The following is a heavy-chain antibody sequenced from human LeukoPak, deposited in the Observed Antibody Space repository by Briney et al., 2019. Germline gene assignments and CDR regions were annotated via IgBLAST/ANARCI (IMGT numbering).Heavy chain of an antibody. Sequence: GASVKVSCKASGYTFTSYAMHWVRQAPGQRLEWMGWINAGNGNAKYSQKFQGRVTITRDTSASTAYMELSSLRSEDTAVYYCARAEVGASYAFDIWGQGTMVTVSS. V-gene: IGHV1-3*01. CDR1: GYTFTSYA. D-gene: IGHD1-26*01. CDR3: ARAEVGASYAFDI. J-gene: IGHJ3*02. CDR2: INAGNGNA.